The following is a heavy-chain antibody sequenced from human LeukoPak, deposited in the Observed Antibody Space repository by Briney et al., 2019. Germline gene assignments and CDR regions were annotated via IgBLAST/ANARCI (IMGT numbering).Heavy chain of an antibody. CDR3: ARADYYDSSGTHY. Sequence: GGSLRLSCAASGFTFSSYEMNWVRQAPGKGLEWVSYISSSGSTIYYADSVKGRFTISRDNAKNSLYLQMNSLRAEDTAVYYCARADYYDSSGTHYWGQGTLVTVSS. V-gene: IGHV3-48*03. CDR1: GFTFSSYE. J-gene: IGHJ4*02. CDR2: ISSSGSTI. D-gene: IGHD3-22*01.